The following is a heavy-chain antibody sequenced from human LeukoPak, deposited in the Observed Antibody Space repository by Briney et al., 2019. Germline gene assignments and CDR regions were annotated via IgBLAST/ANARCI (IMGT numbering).Heavy chain of an antibody. CDR1: GFTFSSYW. V-gene: IGHV3-7*01. J-gene: IGHJ6*03. CDR3: ARASPSRGWSQWELPWGAYYYYYMDV. CDR2: IKQDGSEK. D-gene: IGHD1-26*01. Sequence: PGGSLRLSCAASGFTFSSYWMSWVRQAPGKGLEWAANIKQDGSEKYYVDSVKGRFTISRDNAKNSLYLQMNSLRAEDTAVYYCARASPSRGWSQWELPWGAYYYYYMDVWGKGTTVTISS.